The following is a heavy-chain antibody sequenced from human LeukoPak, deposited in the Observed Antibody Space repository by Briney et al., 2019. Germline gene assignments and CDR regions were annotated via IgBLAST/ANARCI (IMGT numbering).Heavy chain of an antibody. CDR2: ISYDGSNK. D-gene: IGHD2-15*01. CDR3: ARDSVVAATPGAY. Sequence: GGSLRLSCAASGFTFSSYAMHWVRQAPGKGLEWVAVISYDGSNKYYADSVKGRFTISRDNSKNTLYLQMNSLRAEDTAVYYCARDSVVAATPGAYWGQGTLVTVSS. CDR1: GFTFSSYA. V-gene: IGHV3-30-3*01. J-gene: IGHJ4*02.